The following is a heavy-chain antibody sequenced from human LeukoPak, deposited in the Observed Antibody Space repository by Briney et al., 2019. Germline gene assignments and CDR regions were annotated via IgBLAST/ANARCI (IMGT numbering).Heavy chain of an antibody. V-gene: IGHV3-23*01. Sequence: GGSLRLSCAASGFTFTKYAMSWVRQAAGKGLEWVSAIGGSGTKTFYAESVKGRFTISRDNSNNILFLQMDSLRAEDTAMYYCARDREATPFDYWGQGTLVTVSS. CDR3: ARDREATPFDY. J-gene: IGHJ4*02. CDR2: IGGSGTKT. D-gene: IGHD1-26*01. CDR1: GFTFTKYA.